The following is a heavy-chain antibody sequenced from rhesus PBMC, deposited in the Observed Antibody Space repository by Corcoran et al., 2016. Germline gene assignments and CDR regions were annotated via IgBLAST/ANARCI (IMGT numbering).Heavy chain of an antibody. D-gene: IGHD2-2*01. Sequence: VEQLVESGGGLVQPGASLRLSCVASEFTFSGYDMHWVRQAPGKVRWWVSAISIGGATYYPDSLKGRFTISRDNAKNSLFLQMNSLRAEDTAVYYCARGPTSYYGLDSWGQGVVVTVSS. V-gene: IGHV3-132*01. J-gene: IGHJ6*01. CDR2: ISIGGAT. CDR3: ARGPTSYYGLDS. CDR1: EFTFSGYD.